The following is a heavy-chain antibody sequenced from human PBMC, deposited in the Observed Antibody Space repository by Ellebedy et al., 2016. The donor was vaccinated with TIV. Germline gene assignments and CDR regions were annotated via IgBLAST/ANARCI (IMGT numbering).Heavy chain of an antibody. CDR2: IYSSGST. CDR3: ARDRKAGWDYYYYSMDV. J-gene: IGHJ6*03. CDR1: GGPISSSAYY. Sequence: SETLSLTXTVSGGPISSSAYYWSWIRQPAGKGLEWIGRIYSSGSTDYNPSLKSRVTMSVDTSKNLFSLKLRSVTAADTAMYYCARDRKAGWDYYYYSMDVWGKGTTVTVSS. V-gene: IGHV4-61*02. D-gene: IGHD1-14*01.